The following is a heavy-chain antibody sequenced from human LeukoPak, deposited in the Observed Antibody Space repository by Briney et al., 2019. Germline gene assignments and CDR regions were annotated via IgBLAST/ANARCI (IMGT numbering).Heavy chain of an antibody. V-gene: IGHV4-34*01. CDR2: INHCGST. CDR3: ARGLGYCSGGSCSYYFDY. Sequence: SETLSLTCAVYGGSFSGYYWSWIRKPPGKGLEWIGEINHCGSTSYNPSLKSRVTISVDTSKNQFSLKLSSVTAADTAVYYCARGLGYCSGGSCSYYFDYWGQGTLVTVSS. CDR1: GGSFSGYY. D-gene: IGHD2-15*01. J-gene: IGHJ4*02.